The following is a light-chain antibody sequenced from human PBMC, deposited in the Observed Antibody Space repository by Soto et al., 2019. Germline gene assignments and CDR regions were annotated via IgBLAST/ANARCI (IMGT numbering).Light chain of an antibody. CDR1: QGISVF. CDR2: AAS. CDR3: LQHDTFPFT. J-gene: IGKJ3*01. Sequence: DIQMTQSPSSLSASVGDRVTITCRASQGISVFLAWFQQKPGKAPKRLIYAASSLESGVPSRFTGSGSETEYTLTISSLQPEDFANYYCLQHDTFPFTFRPGTKVDI. V-gene: IGKV1-17*01.